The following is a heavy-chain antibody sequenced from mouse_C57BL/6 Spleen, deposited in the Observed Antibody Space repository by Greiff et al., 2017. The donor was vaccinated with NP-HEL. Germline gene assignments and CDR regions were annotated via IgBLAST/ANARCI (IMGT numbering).Heavy chain of an antibody. CDR1: GYTFTEYT. CDR2: FYPGSGSI. J-gene: IGHJ3*01. CDR3: ARHEDKRGDSSGGGFAY. V-gene: IGHV1-62-2*01. Sequence: QVQLQQSGAELVKPGASVKLSCKASGYTFTEYTIHWVKQRSGQGLEWIGWFYPGSGSIKYNEKFKDKATLTADKSSSTVYMELSRLTSEDSAVYFCARHEDKRGDSSGGGFAYWGQGTLVTVSA. D-gene: IGHD3-2*02.